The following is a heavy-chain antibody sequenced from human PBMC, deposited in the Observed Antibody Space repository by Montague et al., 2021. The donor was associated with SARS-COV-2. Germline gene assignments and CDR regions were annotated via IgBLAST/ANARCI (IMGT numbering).Heavy chain of an antibody. J-gene: IGHJ1*01. CDR2: IYYSGST. CDR3: ARHVSGSLTHFHH. V-gene: IGHV4-59*08. CDR1: GGSLSSYY. Sequence: SETLSLTYTVSGGSLSSYYWSWIRQPPGKGLEWIGYIYYSGSTNYNPSLKSRVTISVDTSKNQFSLNLSSVTAADTAVYYCARHVSGSLTHFHHWGQGSLVTVSS. D-gene: IGHD1-26*01.